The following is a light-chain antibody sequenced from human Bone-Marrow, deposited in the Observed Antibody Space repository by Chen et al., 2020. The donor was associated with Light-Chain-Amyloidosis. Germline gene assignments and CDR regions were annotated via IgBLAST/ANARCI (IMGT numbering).Light chain of an antibody. Sequence: DIQMTQSPSSLSASVGDKVTVTCRASQGISDSVAWYQQRPGKAPKLLLNAASRLESGVPSRFSGSGSGTDYTLTISSLQPEDFGTYYCHHYYSGSWTFGQGTKVEIK. CDR1: QGISDS. CDR3: HHYYSGSWT. CDR2: AAS. V-gene: IGKV1-NL1*01. J-gene: IGKJ1*01.